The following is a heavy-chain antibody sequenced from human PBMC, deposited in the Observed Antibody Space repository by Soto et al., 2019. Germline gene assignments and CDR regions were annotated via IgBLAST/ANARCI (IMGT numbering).Heavy chain of an antibody. CDR2: TSGRGGST. V-gene: IGHV3-23*01. CDR1: GFTFSSYA. D-gene: IGHD6-13*01. J-gene: IGHJ4*02. CDR3: AKDEAGGFRSQQLFYFDY. Sequence: GGSLRLSCAASGFTFSSYAMSWVRQAPGKGLEWVSATSGRGGSTYYAESVKGRFTISRDNSKNTLYLQMNSLRAEDMAVYYCAKDEAGGFRSQQLFYFDYWGPGTLVAISS.